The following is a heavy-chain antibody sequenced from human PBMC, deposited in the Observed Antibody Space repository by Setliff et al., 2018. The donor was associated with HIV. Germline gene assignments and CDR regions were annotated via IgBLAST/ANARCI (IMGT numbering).Heavy chain of an antibody. CDR3: TRGTAAADTNTQPFKY. CDR1: GYMFTDYY. J-gene: IGHJ4*02. D-gene: IGHD6-25*01. CDR2: INPKSGDT. V-gene: IGHV1-2*02. Sequence: GASVKVSCKASGYMFTDYYIHWVRQAPGQGLEWMGWINPKSGDTKYGQSFQGRVTMTRDTSISTAYMNLSGLRSNDTAVYYCTRGTAAADTNTQPFKYWGQGALVTVSS.